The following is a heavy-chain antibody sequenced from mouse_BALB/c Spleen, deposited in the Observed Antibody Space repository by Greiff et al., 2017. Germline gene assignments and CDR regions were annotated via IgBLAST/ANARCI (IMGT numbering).Heavy chain of an antibody. V-gene: IGHV5-9-3*01. J-gene: IGHJ3*01. CDR2: ISSGGSYT. CDR3: ARRDGIPFAY. Sequence: EVKVVESGGGLVKPGGSLKFSCAASGFTFSSYAMSWVRQTPEKRLEWVATISSGGSYTYYPDSVKGRFTISRDNAKNTLYLQMSSLRSEDTAMYYCARRDGIPFAYWGQGTLVTVSA. D-gene: IGHD2-3*01. CDR1: GFTFSSYA.